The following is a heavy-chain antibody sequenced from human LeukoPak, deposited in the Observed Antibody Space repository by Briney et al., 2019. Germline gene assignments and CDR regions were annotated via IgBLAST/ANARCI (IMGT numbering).Heavy chain of an antibody. D-gene: IGHD3-22*01. CDR1: GDSISSGDYY. J-gene: IGHJ3*02. Sequence: PSETLSLTCTVSGDSISSGDYYWSWIRQPAGKGLEWIGRISSSGSTNYNPSLKSRVTISVDTSKNQFSLKLSSVTAADTAVYFCARGPYSYDSSGAFDIWGQGKIVTVSS. CDR3: ARGPYSYDSSGAFDI. CDR2: ISSSGST. V-gene: IGHV4-61*02.